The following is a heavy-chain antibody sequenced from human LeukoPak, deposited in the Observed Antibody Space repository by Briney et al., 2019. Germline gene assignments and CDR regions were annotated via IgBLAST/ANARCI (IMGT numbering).Heavy chain of an antibody. D-gene: IGHD3-10*01. CDR3: VSMVRGIGY. V-gene: IGHV3-30*02. Sequence: PGGSLRLSCAASGFTFSNHAMHWVRQAPGKGLEWVTLVWYDGNRKYYADSEKGRFTISRDNSKNSVYLQLNSLRPEDTAMYYCVSMVRGIGYWGQGTLVTVSS. CDR2: VWYDGNRK. J-gene: IGHJ4*02. CDR1: GFTFSNHA.